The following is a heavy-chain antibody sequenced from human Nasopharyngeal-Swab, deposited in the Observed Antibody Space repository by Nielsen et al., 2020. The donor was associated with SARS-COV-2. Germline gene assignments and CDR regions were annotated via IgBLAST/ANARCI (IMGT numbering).Heavy chain of an antibody. CDR3: ARRETMITFGGVIAYYYGMDV. D-gene: IGHD3-16*02. CDR2: IYCSGST. J-gene: IGHJ6*02. V-gene: IGHV4-39*01. Sequence: WIRQPPGKGLEWIGSIYCSGSTYYNPSLKSRVTISVDTSKNQFSLKLSSVTAADTAVYYCARRETMITFGGVIAYYYGMDVWGQGTTVTVSS.